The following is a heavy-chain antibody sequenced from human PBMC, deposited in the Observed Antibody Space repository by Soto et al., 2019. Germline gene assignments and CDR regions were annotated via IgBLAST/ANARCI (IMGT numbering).Heavy chain of an antibody. CDR1: RYTFTSYA. CDR2: INAGNGNT. V-gene: IGHV1-3*01. CDR3: ARSIVVVTALDY. Sequence: AXVKVSCKASRYTFTSYAMHWVRQAPGQRLEWMGWINAGNGNTKYSQKFQGRVTITRDTSASTAYMELSSLRSEDTAVYYCARSIVVVTALDYWGQGTLVTVSS. D-gene: IGHD2-21*02. J-gene: IGHJ4*02.